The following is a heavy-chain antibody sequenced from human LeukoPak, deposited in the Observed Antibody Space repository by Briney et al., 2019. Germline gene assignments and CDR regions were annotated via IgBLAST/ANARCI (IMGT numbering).Heavy chain of an antibody. Sequence: GESLKISCKGSGYSFTSYWIGWVRQMPGEGLEWMGIIYPGDSDTRYSPSFQGQVPISADKSISTAYLQWSSLKASDTAMYYCARRAHSYGIDYWGQGTLVTVSS. J-gene: IGHJ4*02. D-gene: IGHD5-18*01. V-gene: IGHV5-51*01. CDR1: GYSFTSYW. CDR2: IYPGDSDT. CDR3: ARRAHSYGIDY.